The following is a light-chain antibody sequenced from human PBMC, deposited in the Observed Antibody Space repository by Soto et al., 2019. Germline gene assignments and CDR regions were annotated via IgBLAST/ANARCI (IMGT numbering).Light chain of an antibody. CDR3: QQSYNTPRP. CDR2: AAS. CDR1: QTIGNY. Sequence: DIQMTQAPSSLPASVGDRVTITCRASQTIGNYLNWYQQRPGKAPNLLISAASTLQSGVPSRFSCSGSGTDFTLTITSLQPEHVASYYRQQSYNTPRPFGQGSKVDIK. J-gene: IGKJ1*01. V-gene: IGKV1-39*01.